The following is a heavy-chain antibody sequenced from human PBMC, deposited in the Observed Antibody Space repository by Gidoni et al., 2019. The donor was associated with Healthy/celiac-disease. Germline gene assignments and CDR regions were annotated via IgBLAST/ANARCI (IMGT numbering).Heavy chain of an antibody. CDR3: ARIAAAGEVDY. J-gene: IGHJ4*02. D-gene: IGHD6-13*01. Sequence: HGQGLEWMGIINPSGGSTSYAQKFQGRVTMTRDTSTSTVYMELSSLRSEDTAVYYCARIAAAGEVDYWGQGTLVTVSS. CDR2: INPSGGST. V-gene: IGHV1-46*01.